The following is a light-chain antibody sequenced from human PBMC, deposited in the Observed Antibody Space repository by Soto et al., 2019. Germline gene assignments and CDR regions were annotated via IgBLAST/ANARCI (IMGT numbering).Light chain of an antibody. CDR2: DAS. CDR1: QSVSSS. J-gene: IGKJ1*01. CDR3: QYRKT. V-gene: IGKV3-11*01. Sequence: EIVLTQSPATLSLSPGERATLSCRASQSVSSSLAWYQQRPAQAPRLLIYDASRRATGIPARFSGSASGTDFTLTFSSLEPEDFAVYYCQYRKTFGQGTKVDIK.